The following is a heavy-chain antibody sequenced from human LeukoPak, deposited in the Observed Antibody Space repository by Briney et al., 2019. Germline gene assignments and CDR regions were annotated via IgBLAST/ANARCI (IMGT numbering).Heavy chain of an antibody. CDR3: ARYTYYDFWSADNWFDP. D-gene: IGHD3-3*01. CDR1: GGTFSSYA. V-gene: IGHV1-69*04. J-gene: IGHJ5*02. Sequence: SVTVSCKASGGTFSSYAISWVRQAPGQGLEWMGRIIPILGIANYAQKFQGRVTITADKSTSTAYMELSSLRSEDTAVYHCARYTYYDFWSADNWFDPWGQGTLVTVSS. CDR2: IIPILGIA.